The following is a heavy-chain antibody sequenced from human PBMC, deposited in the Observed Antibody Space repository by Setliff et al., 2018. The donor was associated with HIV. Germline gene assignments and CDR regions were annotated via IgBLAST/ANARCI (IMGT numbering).Heavy chain of an antibody. J-gene: IGHJ4*02. V-gene: IGHV4-4*08. Sequence: LSLTCSVSGGSISSHFWSWIRQPPGKGLEWIASIYASGTTYNPSLKSRVTISIDTSKNQFSLKLSSVTAADTAVYYCSSTYIYSPHPFDYWGQGTLVTVSS. CDR3: SSTYIYSPHPFDY. CDR1: GGSISSHF. D-gene: IGHD3-9*01. CDR2: IYASGT.